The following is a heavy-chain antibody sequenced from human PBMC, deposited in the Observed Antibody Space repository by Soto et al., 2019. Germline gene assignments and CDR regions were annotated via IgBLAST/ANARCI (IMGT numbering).Heavy chain of an antibody. CDR1: VYTLIGFH. J-gene: IGHJ6*02. CDR3: SKGLRSVAHCSAGSCYEGMYV. CDR2: INTKSGAT. Sequence: QVKLVQSGAEVKKPGASVKVSCEASVYTLIGFHIHWVRQAPGQGLEWVGWINTKSGATYYAQKFQGRVTMTRDTSINTNYMELNRLTSDDTKIYYCSKGLRSVAHCSAGSCYEGMYVWCQGKTDTVYS. D-gene: IGHD2-15*01. V-gene: IGHV1-2*02.